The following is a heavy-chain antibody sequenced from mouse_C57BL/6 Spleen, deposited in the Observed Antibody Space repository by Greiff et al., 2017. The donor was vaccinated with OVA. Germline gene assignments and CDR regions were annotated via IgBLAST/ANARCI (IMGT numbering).Heavy chain of an antibody. CDR3: ARDDGSSWFAY. J-gene: IGHJ3*01. CDR1: GYTFTSYT. D-gene: IGHD2-3*01. Sequence: QVHVKQSGAELARPGASVKMSCKASGYTFTSYTMHWVKQRPGQGLEWIGYINPSSGYTKYNQKFKDKATLTADKSSSTAYMQLSSLTSEDSAVYYCARDDGSSWFAYWGQGTLVTVSA. V-gene: IGHV1-4*01. CDR2: INPSSGYT.